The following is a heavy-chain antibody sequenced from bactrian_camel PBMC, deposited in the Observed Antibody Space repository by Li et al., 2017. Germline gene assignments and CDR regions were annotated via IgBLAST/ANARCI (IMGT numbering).Heavy chain of an antibody. CDR3: AAQGGIWDSCLKAAYTY. Sequence: HVQLVESGGGLVQPGGSLRLSCVTSGYINSNYLLGWFRQAPGKEREGVAAIDTDGSTSYADSVKGRFTVSQGDAKNILYLQMNSLKLEDPAMYYCAAQGGIWDSCLKAAYTYWGQGTQVTVS. D-gene: IGHD1*01. J-gene: IGHJ4*01. CDR1: GYINSNYL. CDR2: IDTDGST. V-gene: IGHV3S53*01.